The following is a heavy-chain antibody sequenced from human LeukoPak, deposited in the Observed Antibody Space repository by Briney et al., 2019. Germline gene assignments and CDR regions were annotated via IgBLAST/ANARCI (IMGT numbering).Heavy chain of an antibody. J-gene: IGHJ5*02. CDR2: IYTSGST. CDR1: GGSISSSSYY. Sequence: SETLSLTCTVSGGSISSSSYYWSWIRQPAGKGLEWIGRIYTSGSTNYNPSLKSRVTMSVDTSKNQFSLKLSSVTAADTAVYYCARESYPSLHDFWRPEGFDPWGQGTLVTVSS. D-gene: IGHD3-3*01. CDR3: ARESYPSLHDFWRPEGFDP. V-gene: IGHV4-61*02.